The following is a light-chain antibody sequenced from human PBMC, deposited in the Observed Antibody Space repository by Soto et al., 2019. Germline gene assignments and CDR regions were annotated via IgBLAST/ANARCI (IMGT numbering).Light chain of an antibody. Sequence: DILMTQSPDSLAVSLGERATINCKSSQSVLYNSNNKNYLAWYQQKPGQPPKLLIYWASTRESGVPDRFSGSGSGTDFTLTISSLQAEDVAVYYCQQFYSTPYTFGQGTKLEIK. J-gene: IGKJ2*01. CDR2: WAS. CDR3: QQFYSTPYT. CDR1: QSVLYNSNNKNY. V-gene: IGKV4-1*01.